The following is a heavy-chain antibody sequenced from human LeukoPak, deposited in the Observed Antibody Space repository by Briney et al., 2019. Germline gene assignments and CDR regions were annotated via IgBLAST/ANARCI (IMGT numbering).Heavy chain of an antibody. D-gene: IGHD3-22*01. J-gene: IGHJ3*02. Sequence: SETLSLTCTVSGGSISSSSYYWGWIRQPPGKGLEWIGSIYYTGSTYYNPSLKSRVTISVDTSKNQFSLKLSSVTAADTAVYYCARGNYYDSSHAFDIWGQGTMVTVSS. V-gene: IGHV4-39*01. CDR3: ARGNYYDSSHAFDI. CDR2: IYYTGST. CDR1: GGSISSSSYY.